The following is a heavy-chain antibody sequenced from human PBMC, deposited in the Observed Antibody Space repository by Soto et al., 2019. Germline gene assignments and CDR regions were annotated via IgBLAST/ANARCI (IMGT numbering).Heavy chain of an antibody. Sequence: PGGSLRLSCAGSRFTFGDSYMSWIRQAPGKGLEWLSYISPGSRYPAYADSVKGRFTISRDNARRSLFLQMTGLTAEDTAMYYCVRGGGGGLFDPWGQGTMVTVSS. CDR2: ISPGSRYP. J-gene: IGHJ5*02. V-gene: IGHV3-11*06. D-gene: IGHD2-15*01. CDR3: VRGGGGGLFDP. CDR1: RFTFGDSY.